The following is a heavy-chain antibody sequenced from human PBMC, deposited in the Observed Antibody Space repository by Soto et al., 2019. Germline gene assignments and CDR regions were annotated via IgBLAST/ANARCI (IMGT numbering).Heavy chain of an antibody. J-gene: IGHJ5*02. D-gene: IGHD6-19*01. CDR3: ARSGGSSGWYGWFDP. CDR1: GYTFISYA. CDR2: INAGNGNT. Sequence: ASVKVSCKASGYTFISYAIHWVRQAPGQRLEWMGWINAGNGNTKYSQKFQGRVTITRDTSASTAYMELTSLRSEDTAVYYCARSGGSSGWYGWFDPWGQGTLVTVSS. V-gene: IGHV1-3*01.